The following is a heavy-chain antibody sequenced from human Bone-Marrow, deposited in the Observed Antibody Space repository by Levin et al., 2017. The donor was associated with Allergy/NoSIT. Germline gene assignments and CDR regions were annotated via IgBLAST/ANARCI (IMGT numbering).Heavy chain of an antibody. CDR1: GFTFSSYA. V-gene: IGHV3-23*01. J-gene: IGHJ4*02. CDR3: ASRYCSGGSCYSVDY. Sequence: LSLTCAASGFTFSSYAMSWVRQAPGKGLEWVSAISGSGGSTYYADSVKGRFTISRDNSKNTLYLQMNSLRAEDTAVYYCASRYCSGGSCYSVDYWGQGTLVTVSS. CDR2: ISGSGGST. D-gene: IGHD2-15*01.